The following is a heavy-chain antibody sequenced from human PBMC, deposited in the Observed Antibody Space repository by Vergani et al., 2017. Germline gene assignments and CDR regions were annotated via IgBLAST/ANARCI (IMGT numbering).Heavy chain of an antibody. J-gene: IGHJ4*02. V-gene: IGHV5-10-1*01. CDR1: GYSFTSYW. Sequence: EVQLVQSGAEVKKPGESLRISCKGSGYSFTSYWISWVRQMPGKGLEWMGRIDPSDSYTNYSPSFQGHVTISADKSISTAYLQWSSLKASDTAMYYCARHPPVATVTTYGGYDYWGQGTLVTVSS. CDR2: IDPSDSYT. CDR3: ARHPPVATVTTYGGYDY. D-gene: IGHD4-17*01.